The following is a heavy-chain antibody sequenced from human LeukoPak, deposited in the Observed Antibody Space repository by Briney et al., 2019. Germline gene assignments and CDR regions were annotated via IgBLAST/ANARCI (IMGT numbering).Heavy chain of an antibody. J-gene: IGHJ4*02. CDR2: ICPDGTGI. Sequence: GGSLRLSCAASGFTFSSYAMSWVRQAPGKGPMWVSRICPDGTGISYADSVKARFTTSRDNAKNTVYLQMNSLREEDTAVYYCVRDFRSADYWGQGTLVTVSS. CDR3: VRDFRSADY. CDR1: GFTFSSYA. V-gene: IGHV3-74*01.